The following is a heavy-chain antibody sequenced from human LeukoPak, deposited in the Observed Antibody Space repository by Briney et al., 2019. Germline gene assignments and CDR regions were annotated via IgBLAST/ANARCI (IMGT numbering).Heavy chain of an antibody. Sequence: SETLSLTCAVYGGSFSGYYWSWIRQPPGKGLEWIGEINHSGSTNYNPSLKSRVTISVDTSKDQFSLKLSSVTAADTAVYYCARNLYYYDSSGYSRALGYWGQGTLVTVSS. V-gene: IGHV4-34*01. CDR3: ARNLYYYDSSGYSRALGY. J-gene: IGHJ4*02. CDR1: GGSFSGYY. D-gene: IGHD3-22*01. CDR2: INHSGST.